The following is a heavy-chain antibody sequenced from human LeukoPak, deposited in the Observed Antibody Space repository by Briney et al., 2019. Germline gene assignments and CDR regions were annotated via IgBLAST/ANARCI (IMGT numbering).Heavy chain of an antibody. CDR1: GGSISSSSYY. Sequence: SETLSLTCTVSGGSISSSSYYWGWIRQPPGKGLEWIGSIYYSGSTYYNPSLKSRVTISVDTSKNQFSLNLSSVTAADTAMYYCARSSVGSGSNFDYWGQGTLVTVSS. V-gene: IGHV4-39*07. CDR2: IYYSGST. CDR3: ARSSVGSGSNFDY. D-gene: IGHD3-10*01. J-gene: IGHJ4*02.